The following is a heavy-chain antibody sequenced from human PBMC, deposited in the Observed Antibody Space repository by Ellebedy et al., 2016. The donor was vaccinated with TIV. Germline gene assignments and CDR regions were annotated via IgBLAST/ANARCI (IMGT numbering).Heavy chain of an antibody. CDR3: ARGGYSESRD. CDR1: GGSISSSDYY. J-gene: IGHJ4*02. V-gene: IGHV4-39*07. CDR2: INDRGTT. D-gene: IGHD5-18*01. Sequence: SETLSLTXTVSGGSISSSDYYWGWIRQTPGKGLEWIGEINDRGTTNYNPSLKSRVTLSVVTSKKQISLRLTSVTAADTAVYYCARGGYSESRDWGQGTLVTVSS.